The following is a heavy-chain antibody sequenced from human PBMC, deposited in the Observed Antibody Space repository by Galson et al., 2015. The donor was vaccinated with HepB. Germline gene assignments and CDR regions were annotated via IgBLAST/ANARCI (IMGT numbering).Heavy chain of an antibody. D-gene: IGHD3-22*01. J-gene: IGHJ6*02. CDR2: INAGNGNT. V-gene: IGHV1-3*01. Sequence: SVKVSCKASGYTFTSYAMHWVRQAPGQRLEWMGWINAGNGNTKYSQKFQGRVTITRDTSASTAYMELSSLRSEDTAVYYCARGERWSSSGYFIRYYYYYGMDVWGQGTTVTVSS. CDR1: GYTFTSYA. CDR3: ARGERWSSSGYFIRYYYYYGMDV.